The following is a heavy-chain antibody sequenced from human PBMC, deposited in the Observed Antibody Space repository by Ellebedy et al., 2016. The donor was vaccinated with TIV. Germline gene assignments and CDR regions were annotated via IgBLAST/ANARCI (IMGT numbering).Heavy chain of an antibody. J-gene: IGHJ2*01. Sequence: PGGSLRLSCAASGVSLTGSDLHWVRRPRGKGLEWVSASAAAGDTYYPDSVRGRFTISRESAKNPCYLQMNSLTAGDTAVYYCARGGPGGDNWFFGLWGRGTQVTVSS. D-gene: IGHD3-10*01. CDR1: GVSLTGSD. CDR3: ARGGPGGDNWFFGL. V-gene: IGHV3-13*01. CDR2: SAAAGDT.